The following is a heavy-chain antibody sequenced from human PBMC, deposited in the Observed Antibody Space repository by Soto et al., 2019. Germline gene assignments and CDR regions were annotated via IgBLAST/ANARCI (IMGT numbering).Heavy chain of an antibody. CDR3: AKGQYGDYDY. CDR2: IGSGGTT. CDR1: GLTFRNYA. D-gene: IGHD3-10*01. Sequence: EVQLLESGGGLAQPGGSLRLSCVVSGLTFRNYAMSWVRQAPGKGLEWVSAIGSGGTTYHADSVKGRFTSSRDNSKNTLYMQMNSLRAEDTAVHYGAKGQYGDYDYWGQGTLVTVSS. J-gene: IGHJ4*02. V-gene: IGHV3-23*01.